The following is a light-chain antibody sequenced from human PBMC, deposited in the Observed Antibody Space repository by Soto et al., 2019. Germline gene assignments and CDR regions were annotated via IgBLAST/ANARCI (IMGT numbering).Light chain of an antibody. CDR3: ASCDDSLNGDV. CDR1: SSNIGTNA. J-gene: IGLJ1*01. CDR2: NNN. Sequence: QSVLTQPPSASGTPGQRVTISCSGGSSNIGTNAVNWYQQLPGTAPKLLIYNNNKRPSGVPNRFSGSKSGTTASLAISGLQSEDEADYYCASCDDSLNGDVFGTGTKVTVL. V-gene: IGLV1-44*01.